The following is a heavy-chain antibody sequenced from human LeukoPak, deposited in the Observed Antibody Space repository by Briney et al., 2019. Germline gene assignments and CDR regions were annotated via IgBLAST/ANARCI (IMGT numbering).Heavy chain of an antibody. D-gene: IGHD4-17*01. J-gene: IGHJ5*02. CDR2: ISSSSGSI. CDR1: GFTFSIHT. Sequence: PGGSLRLSCAASGFTFSIHTMNWVRQAPGKGLEWVSSISSSSGSIYYADSVKGRFTISRDNAKSSLYLQMNSLRAEDTAVYYWARDSQTLTTVTNWFDPWGQGTLVTVSS. CDR3: ARDSQTLTTVTNWFDP. V-gene: IGHV3-21*01.